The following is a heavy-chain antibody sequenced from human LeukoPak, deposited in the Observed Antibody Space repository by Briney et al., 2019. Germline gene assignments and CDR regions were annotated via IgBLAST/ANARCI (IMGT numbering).Heavy chain of an antibody. CDR2: INPNSGGT. J-gene: IGHJ4*02. CDR3: ARDGPVAGTNDY. Sequence: ASVKVSCKASGYTFTGYYMHWVRHAPGQGLEWMGWINPNSGGTNYAQKFQGRVTMTRDTSISTAYMELSRLRSDDTAVYYCARDGPVAGTNDYWGQGTLVTVSS. CDR1: GYTFTGYY. V-gene: IGHV1-2*02. D-gene: IGHD6-19*01.